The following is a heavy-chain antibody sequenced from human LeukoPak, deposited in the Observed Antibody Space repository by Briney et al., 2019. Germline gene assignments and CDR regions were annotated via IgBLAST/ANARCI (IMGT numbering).Heavy chain of an antibody. D-gene: IGHD2-8*01. CDR2: VFRLQTVRT. CDR3: ARVLHAPYLIDS. V-gene: IGHV4-38-2*02. J-gene: IGHJ4*02. CDR1: DSSITSTYY. Sequence: PSETLSLTCTVSDSSITSTYYWAWFRQPPGKGLEWIATVFRLQTVRTFYNPSLESRVTMSMDPYQHQFSLNLTSVTAADTALYFCARVLHAPYLIDSWGQGTLVTVSS.